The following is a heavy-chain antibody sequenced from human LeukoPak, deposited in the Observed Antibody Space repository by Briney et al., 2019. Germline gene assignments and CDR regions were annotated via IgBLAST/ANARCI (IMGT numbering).Heavy chain of an antibody. D-gene: IGHD6-13*01. CDR1: GFSVSNNY. V-gene: IGHV3-53*01. J-gene: IGHJ4*02. CDR3: ARDPPGIAASGTYY. CDR2: IYSRGGT. Sequence: SGGSLRLSCAVSGFSVSNNYMNWVRQAPGKGLEWVSLIYSRGGTSYADSVKGRFTISRDSSKNTLFLQMNSPRVEDTAVYYCARDPPGIAASGTYYWGQGTLVTVSS.